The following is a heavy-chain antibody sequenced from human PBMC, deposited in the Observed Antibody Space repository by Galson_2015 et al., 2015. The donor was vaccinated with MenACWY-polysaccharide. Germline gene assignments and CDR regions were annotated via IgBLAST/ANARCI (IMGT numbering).Heavy chain of an antibody. CDR3: ARVGEYSSPNDY. CDR2: IIPIFGTA. Sequence: SVKVSCKASGGTFSSYAISWVRQAPGQGLEWMGGIIPIFGTANYAQKFQGRVTITADESTSTAYMELSSLRSEDTAVYYCARVGEYSSPNDYWGQGTLVTVSS. D-gene: IGHD6-6*01. CDR1: GGTFSSYA. J-gene: IGHJ4*02. V-gene: IGHV1-69*13.